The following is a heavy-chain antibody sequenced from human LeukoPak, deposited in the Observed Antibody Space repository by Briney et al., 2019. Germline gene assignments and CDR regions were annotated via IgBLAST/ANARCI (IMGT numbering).Heavy chain of an antibody. CDR2: IIPIFGTA. D-gene: IGHD1-14*01. CDR1: GGTFSSYA. J-gene: IGHJ6*02. V-gene: IGHV1-69*13. Sequence: ASVKVSCKASGGTFSSYAISWVRQAPGQGLEWMGGIIPIFGTANYAQKFQGRVTITADESMSTAYMELSSLRSEDTAVYYCARVVTRPRGPDVYYYYGMDVWGQGTTVTVSS. CDR3: ARVVTRPRGPDVYYYYGMDV.